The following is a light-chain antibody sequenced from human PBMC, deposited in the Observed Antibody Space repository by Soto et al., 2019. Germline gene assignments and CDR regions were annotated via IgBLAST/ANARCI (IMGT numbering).Light chain of an antibody. Sequence: QTVVTQPPSVSGAPGQRVTISCTGSSSNIGAGYDVHWYQQLPGTAPKLLIYGNSNRPSGVPDRFPGSKSGPSASLAITGLQAEDEADYYCQSYDSSHVVFGGGTKLTVL. J-gene: IGLJ2*01. CDR3: QSYDSSHVV. V-gene: IGLV1-40*01. CDR2: GNS. CDR1: SSNIGAGYD.